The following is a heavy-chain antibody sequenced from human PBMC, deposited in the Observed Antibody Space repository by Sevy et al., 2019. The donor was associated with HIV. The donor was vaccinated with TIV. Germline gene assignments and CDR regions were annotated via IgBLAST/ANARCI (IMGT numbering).Heavy chain of an antibody. CDR1: GYKFTTYW. CDR3: ARHVDMTTLIGGLYYFDS. CDR2: IYPRDSDT. J-gene: IGHJ4*02. D-gene: IGHD4-4*01. Sequence: GESLKISCKASGYKFTTYWIGWARQMPGKGLEWMGMIYPRDSDTRYSQSFQGQVTITADTSINTAYLQWSSRKASDTVMYFCARHVDMTTLIGGLYYFDSWGQGTLVTVSS. V-gene: IGHV5-51*01.